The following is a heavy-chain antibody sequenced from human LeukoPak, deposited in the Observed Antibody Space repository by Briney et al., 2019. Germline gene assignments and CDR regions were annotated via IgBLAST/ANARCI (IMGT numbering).Heavy chain of an antibody. CDR3: ARDWSSAARLTH. J-gene: IGHJ4*02. V-gene: IGHV3-21*01. CDR1: GFTFSSYS. D-gene: IGHD6-6*01. Sequence: GGSLRLSCAASGFTFSSYSMNWVRQAPGKGLEWVSSIRSSSSYIYYADSVKGRFTISRDNAKNSLYLQMNSLRAEDTAVYYCARDWSSAARLTHWGQGTLVTVSS. CDR2: IRSSSSYI.